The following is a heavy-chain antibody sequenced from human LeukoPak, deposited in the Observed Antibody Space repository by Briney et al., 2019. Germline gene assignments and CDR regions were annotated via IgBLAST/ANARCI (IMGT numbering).Heavy chain of an antibody. J-gene: IGHJ2*01. CDR2: ISYDGSHK. D-gene: IGHD3-22*01. CDR1: GFTFSSYE. V-gene: IGHV3-30*18. CDR3: VQEFNHDQWFFDI. Sequence: PGGSLRLSCAASGFTFSSYEMNWVRQAPGKGLEWVAVISYDGSHKYYADSVKGRFTISRDNSKNTVDLQMNSLRVEDTALYFCVQEFNHDQWFFDIWGRGTLVTVSS.